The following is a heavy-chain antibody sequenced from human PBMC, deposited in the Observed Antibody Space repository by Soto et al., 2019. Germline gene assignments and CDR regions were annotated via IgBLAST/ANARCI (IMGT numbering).Heavy chain of an antibody. CDR2: ISSSGSTI. D-gene: IGHD3-3*01. CDR1: GFTFSDYY. CDR3: ARLLRLTEKYYDFWSGYYNDYYYYMDV. Sequence: PGGSLRLSCAASGFTFSDYYMSWIRQAPGKGLEWVSYISSSGSTIYYADSVKGRFTISRDNAKNSLYLQMNSLRAEDTAVYYCARLLRLTEKYYDFWSGYYNDYYYYMDVWGKGTTVTVPS. V-gene: IGHV3-11*01. J-gene: IGHJ6*03.